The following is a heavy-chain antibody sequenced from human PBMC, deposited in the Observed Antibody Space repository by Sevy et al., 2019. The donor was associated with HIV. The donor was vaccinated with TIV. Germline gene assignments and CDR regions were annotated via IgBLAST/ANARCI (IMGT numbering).Heavy chain of an antibody. J-gene: IGHJ4*02. D-gene: IGHD3-16*01. CDR3: ARDGVMGSY. Sequence: GGSLRLSCAASGFTFSSYWMSWVRQAPGKGLEWVANIKQDGSEKNYADSVKGRFTISRDNAKNSLYLQMNSLRADDTAVYYCARDGVMGSYWGQGTLVTVSS. CDR2: IKQDGSEK. V-gene: IGHV3-7*01. CDR1: GFTFSSYW.